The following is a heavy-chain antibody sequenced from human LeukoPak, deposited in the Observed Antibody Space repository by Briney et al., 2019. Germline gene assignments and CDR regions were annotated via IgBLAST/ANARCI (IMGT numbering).Heavy chain of an antibody. Sequence: GSSVKVSCKASGGTFSSYAISWVRQAPGQGLEWMGGIIPIFGTANYAQKFQGRVTITTDESTSTAYMELSSLRSEDTAVYYCARDGDRLESDDAFDIWGQGTMVTVSS. V-gene: IGHV1-69*05. J-gene: IGHJ3*02. CDR2: IIPIFGTA. D-gene: IGHD7-27*01. CDR1: GGTFSSYA. CDR3: ARDGDRLESDDAFDI.